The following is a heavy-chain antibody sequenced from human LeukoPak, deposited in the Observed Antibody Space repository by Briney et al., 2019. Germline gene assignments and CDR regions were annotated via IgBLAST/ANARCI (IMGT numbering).Heavy chain of an antibody. CDR3: LPEWELRLAY. J-gene: IGHJ4*02. CDR1: GFTFSSYS. V-gene: IGHV3-21*01. CDR2: ISSSSSYI. D-gene: IGHD1-26*01. Sequence: GGSLSLSCAASGFTFSSYSMNWVRQAPGEGLEWVSSISSSSSYIYYADSVKGRFTFSRDNAKNSLYLQMSSLRAEDTAVYYCLPEWELRLAYWGQGTLVTVSS.